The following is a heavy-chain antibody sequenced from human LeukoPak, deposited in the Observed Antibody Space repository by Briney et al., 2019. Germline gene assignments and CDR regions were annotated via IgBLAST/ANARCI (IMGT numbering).Heavy chain of an antibody. CDR1: GGSFSGYH. Sequence: SETLSLTCAVYGGSFSGYHWSWIRQPPGKRLEWIGEIIHSGSTNYNPSLKSRVTISVDTSKNQFSLKLSSVTAADTAVYYCARGRPGHYGSGSYHQGFDPWGQGTLVTVSP. D-gene: IGHD3-10*01. CDR2: IIHSGST. V-gene: IGHV4-34*01. CDR3: ARGRPGHYGSGSYHQGFDP. J-gene: IGHJ5*02.